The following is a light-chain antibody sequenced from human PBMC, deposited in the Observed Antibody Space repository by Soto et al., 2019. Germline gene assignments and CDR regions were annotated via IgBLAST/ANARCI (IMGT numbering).Light chain of an antibody. CDR2: GAS. V-gene: IGKV1-39*01. CDR1: QNINRH. Sequence: DIQMTQSPSSLSASVGDRVTITCRASQNINRHLNWYQERPGKAPKLLISGASSLQSGVPSRFSGRGSGTDFTLTIRPLESEDFATYYCQQSDKVPQTFGGGTKIEIK. CDR3: QQSDKVPQT. J-gene: IGKJ4*01.